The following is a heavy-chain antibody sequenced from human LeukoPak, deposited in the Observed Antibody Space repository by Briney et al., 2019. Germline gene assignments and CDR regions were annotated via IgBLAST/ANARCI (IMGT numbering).Heavy chain of an antibody. CDR1: GFTFSSYS. D-gene: IGHD3-22*01. V-gene: IGHV3-48*04. Sequence: PGGSLRLSCAASGFTFSSYSMNRVRQAPGKGLEWVSYISSSSSTIYYADSVKGRFTISRDNAKNSLYLQMNSLRAEDTAVYYCTRDRYYYDSSGHPYYFDYWGQGALVTVSS. CDR3: TRDRYYYDSSGHPYYFDY. J-gene: IGHJ4*02. CDR2: ISSSSSTI.